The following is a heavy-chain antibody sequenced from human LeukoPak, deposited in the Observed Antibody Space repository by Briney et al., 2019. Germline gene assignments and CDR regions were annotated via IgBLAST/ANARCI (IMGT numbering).Heavy chain of an antibody. CDR3: ARVDGDGYNIPDY. CDR1: GGSISSSSYY. J-gene: IGHJ4*02. Sequence: SETLSLTCTVSGGSISSSSYYWGWIRQPPGKGLEWIGSIYYSGSTYYNPSLKSRVTISVDTSKNQFSLKLSSVTAADTAVYYCARVDGDGYNIPDYWGQGTLVTVSS. CDR2: IYYSGST. D-gene: IGHD5-24*01. V-gene: IGHV4-39*07.